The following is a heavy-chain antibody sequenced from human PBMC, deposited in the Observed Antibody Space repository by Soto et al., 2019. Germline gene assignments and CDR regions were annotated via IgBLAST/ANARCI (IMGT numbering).Heavy chain of an antibody. Sequence: ASVKVSCKASGYTFTSYDINWVRQATGQGLEWMGWMNPNSGNTGYAQKFQGRVTMTRNTSISTAYMELSSLRSEDTAVYYCATRTSGYDPYYYYYSYMDVWGKGTTVTVSS. D-gene: IGHD5-12*01. CDR3: ATRTSGYDPYYYYYSYMDV. CDR2: MNPNSGNT. J-gene: IGHJ6*03. V-gene: IGHV1-8*01. CDR1: GYTFTSYD.